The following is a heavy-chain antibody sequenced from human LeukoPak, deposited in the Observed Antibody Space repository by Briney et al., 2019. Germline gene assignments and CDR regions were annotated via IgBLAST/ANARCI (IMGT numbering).Heavy chain of an antibody. CDR2: INHSGST. CDR3: ARGIAADY. D-gene: IGHD6-13*01. V-gene: IGHV4-34*01. J-gene: IGHJ4*02. CDR1: GGSFSGYY. Sequence: SETLSLTCAVYGGSFSGYYWSWIRQPPGKGLEWIGEINHSGSTNYNPSLKSRVTISVDTSKNQFSLKLSSVTAADTAVYYCARGIAADYWGQGTQVTVSS.